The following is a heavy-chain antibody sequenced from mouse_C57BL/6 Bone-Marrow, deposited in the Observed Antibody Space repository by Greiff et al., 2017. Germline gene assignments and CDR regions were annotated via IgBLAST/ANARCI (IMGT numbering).Heavy chain of an antibody. CDR1: GYTFTSYW. D-gene: IGHD2-1*01. V-gene: IGHV1-50*01. J-gene: IGHJ4*01. Sequence: VQLQQPGAELVKPGASVKLSCKASGYTFTSYWMQWVKQRPGQGLEWIGEIDPSDSYTNYTQKFKGKATLTADTSSSTAYMQISSLTSEDSAVYYCARDLYYGNYDYAMDYWGQGTSVTVSS. CDR2: IDPSDSYT. CDR3: ARDLYYGNYDYAMDY.